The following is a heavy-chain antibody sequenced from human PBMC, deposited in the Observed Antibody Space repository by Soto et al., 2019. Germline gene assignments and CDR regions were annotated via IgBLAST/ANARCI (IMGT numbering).Heavy chain of an antibody. J-gene: IGHJ6*02. CDR3: ARDRPPQDIVVVPAAILPHYYYYGMDV. D-gene: IGHD2-2*01. CDR2: ISAYNGNT. CDR1: GYTFTSYG. V-gene: IGHV1-18*01. Sequence: AAVKVSCKASGYTFTSYGISWVRQAPGQGLEWMGWISAYNGNTNYAQKLQGRVAMTTDTSTSTAYMELRSLRSDDTAVYYCARDRPPQDIVVVPAAILPHYYYYGMDVWGQGTTVTVSS.